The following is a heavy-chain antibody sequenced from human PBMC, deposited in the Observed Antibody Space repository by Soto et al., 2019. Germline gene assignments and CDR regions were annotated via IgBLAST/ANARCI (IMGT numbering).Heavy chain of an antibody. CDR2: IIPIFGTA. D-gene: IGHD2-2*02. Sequence: QVQLVQSGAEVKKPGSSVKVSCKASGGTFSSYAISWVRQAPGQGLEWMGGIIPIFGTANYAQKFQGRVTITANKSTSTAYMALSSLRSEDTAVYYCARGSGIVVVPAAIGVYGMDVWGQGTTVIVSS. CDR1: GGTFSSYA. J-gene: IGHJ6*02. CDR3: ARGSGIVVVPAAIGVYGMDV. V-gene: IGHV1-69*06.